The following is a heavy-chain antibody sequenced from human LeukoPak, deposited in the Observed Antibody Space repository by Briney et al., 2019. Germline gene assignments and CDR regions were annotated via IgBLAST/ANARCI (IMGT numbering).Heavy chain of an antibody. CDR3: ARGPRVVVPAAKRFDP. V-gene: IGHV4-34*01. CDR1: GGSFSGYY. CDR2: INHSGST. Sequence: SETLSLTCAVYGGSFSGYYWSWIRQPPGKGLEWIGEINHSGSTNYNPSLKSRVTISVDTSKNQFSLKLSSVTAADTAVYYCARGPRVVVPAAKRFDPWGQGTLVTVSS. J-gene: IGHJ5*02. D-gene: IGHD2-2*01.